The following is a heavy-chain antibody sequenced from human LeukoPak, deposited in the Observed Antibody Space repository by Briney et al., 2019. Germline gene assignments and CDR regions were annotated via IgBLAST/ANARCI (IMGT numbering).Heavy chain of an antibody. CDR3: ATPGVPYYYYYGMDV. J-gene: IGHJ6*02. V-gene: IGHV5-51*01. D-gene: IGHD3-10*01. CDR2: IYPGDSDT. Sequence: RGESLKISCKGSGYSFTSYWIGWVRQMPGKGLEWMGIIYPGDSDTRYSPSFQGQVTISADKSISTAYLQWSSLKASDTAMYYCATPGVPYYYYYGMDVWGQGTTVTVSS. CDR1: GYSFTSYW.